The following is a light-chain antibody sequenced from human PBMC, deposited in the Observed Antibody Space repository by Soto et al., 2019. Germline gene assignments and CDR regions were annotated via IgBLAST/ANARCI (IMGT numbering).Light chain of an antibody. CDR2: AAS. J-gene: IGKJ4*01. V-gene: IGKV1-27*01. Sequence: DIQMTQSPSSLSASVGDRVTITCRASQGISNSLAWYQQKPGKVPNLLIFAASTLHSGVPYRFSGSGSWTDFTLTISSLHPEDVATYYCQNYNSAPSLSFGGGTKVEIK. CDR3: QNYNSAPSLS. CDR1: QGISNS.